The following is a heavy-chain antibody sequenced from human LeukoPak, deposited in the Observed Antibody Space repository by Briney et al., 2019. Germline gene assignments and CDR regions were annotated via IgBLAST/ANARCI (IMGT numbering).Heavy chain of an antibody. Sequence: QPGGSLRLSCAASGFTFRNYYMHWVRQAPGKGLEWVAVISLDGNNEYYADSVKGRFSLSRDNSMNTLYLQLNSLRTEDTAMYYCARDLSGHWTHDYWGQGTLVTVSS. CDR1: GFTFRNYY. D-gene: IGHD1-1*01. V-gene: IGHV3-30-3*01. CDR2: ISLDGNNE. J-gene: IGHJ4*01. CDR3: ARDLSGHWTHDY.